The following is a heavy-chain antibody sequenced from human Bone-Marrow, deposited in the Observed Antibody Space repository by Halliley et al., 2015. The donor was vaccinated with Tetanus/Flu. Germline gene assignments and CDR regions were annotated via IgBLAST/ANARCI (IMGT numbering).Heavy chain of an antibody. Sequence: QLVQSGAEVKKPGASVKVSCKASGYRFNSFGITWVRQAPGQGLEWMGWISGYNGNAGYAQSFQDRVTMTIDTSTTTAYMELRSLGFDDTAMYFCAREGEKLVAGGRGGFDPWGQGTLVTVSS. V-gene: IGHV1-18*01. CDR3: AREGEKLVAGGRGGFDP. CDR2: ISGYNGNA. D-gene: IGHD2-8*02. J-gene: IGHJ5*02. CDR1: GYRFNSFG.